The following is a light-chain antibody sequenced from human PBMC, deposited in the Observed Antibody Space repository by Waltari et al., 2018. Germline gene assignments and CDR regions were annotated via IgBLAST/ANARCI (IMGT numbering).Light chain of an antibody. Sequence: EIVLTQSLDFQSVTPKEKLTITCRASQSIGSSLHWYQQKQDQSPKLLIKYASQSFSGVPSRFSGSGSGTDFTLTINSLEAEDAATYYCHQSDNLPWTFGQGTKVEIK. V-gene: IGKV6-21*01. CDR1: QSIGSS. CDR3: HQSDNLPWT. J-gene: IGKJ1*01. CDR2: YAS.